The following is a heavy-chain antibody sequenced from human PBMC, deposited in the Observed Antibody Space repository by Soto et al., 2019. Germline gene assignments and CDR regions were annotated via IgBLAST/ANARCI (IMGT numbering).Heavy chain of an antibody. J-gene: IGHJ4*02. CDR1: GGTFTTFP. Sequence: QVQLVQSGAEVKKPGSSVKVSCTASGGTFTTFPISWVRQAPGQGLEWMGGIIPMFGTAHYAQNLQGRVTITADESTRTVYMELSSLRSEDTAVYYCARFSPPRGYFAYWGQGTLVTVSS. D-gene: IGHD3-22*01. CDR2: IIPMFGTA. V-gene: IGHV1-69*01. CDR3: ARFSPPRGYFAY.